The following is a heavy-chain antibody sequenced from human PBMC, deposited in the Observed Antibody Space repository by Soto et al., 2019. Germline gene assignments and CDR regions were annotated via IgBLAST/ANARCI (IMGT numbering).Heavy chain of an antibody. CDR2: ISDAGRIK. CDR3: ARAIETAKDPCDY. J-gene: IGHJ4*02. V-gene: IGHV3-30*04. D-gene: IGHD5-18*01. CDR1: GFSFTTNA. Sequence: GVTLRLSWSASGFSFTTNAMHWGREAPGKGLERVAVISDAGRIKYYADYVKGRFTISRDNSRNTFYLQMNSLRGDDTALYYCARAIETAKDPCDYWGQGALVTVSS.